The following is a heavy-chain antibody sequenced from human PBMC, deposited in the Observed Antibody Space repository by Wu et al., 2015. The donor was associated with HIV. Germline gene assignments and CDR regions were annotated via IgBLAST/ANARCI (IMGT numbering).Heavy chain of an antibody. V-gene: IGHV1-69*05. J-gene: IGHJ5*02. CDR3: ARELEDPTIMVRAGFDP. CDR2: TTPMFGST. Sequence: QVQLVQSGAEVKKPGSSVKVSCKASGGIFTKYDINWVRQAPGKGLEWMGGTTPMFGSTNYAQKFQGRVTITSDVYTSTVYLELSSLRSEDTAIYYCARELEDPTIMVRAGFDPWGQGNPGHRLL. CDR1: GGIFTKYD. D-gene: IGHD3-10*01.